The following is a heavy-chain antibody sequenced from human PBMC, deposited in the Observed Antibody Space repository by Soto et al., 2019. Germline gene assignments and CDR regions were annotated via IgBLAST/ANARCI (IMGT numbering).Heavy chain of an antibody. Sequence: ASVKVSCKASGYKFTGYGIGWVRQAPGQGLEWMGWISAYNGNPSYAQKYQGRVTRTTDTSTSTAYMELRRLRSEDTAVYYCAREDSSSSWFDPWGQGTLVTVSS. CDR2: ISAYNGNP. D-gene: IGHD6-6*01. V-gene: IGHV1-18*01. CDR1: GYKFTGYG. J-gene: IGHJ5*02. CDR3: AREDSSSSWFDP.